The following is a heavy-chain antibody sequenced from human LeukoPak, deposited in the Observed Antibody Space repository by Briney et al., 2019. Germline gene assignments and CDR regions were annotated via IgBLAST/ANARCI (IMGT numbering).Heavy chain of an antibody. CDR1: GGSFSDYY. CDR3: ARAFRRYYGSGTYYQDWFDP. Sequence: SSETLSLTCSVYGGSFSDYYWTWIRQPPGKGLEWIAEIDHSGTTNYNPSLQSRLSISLDTSKNQFSLKVNSVTAADTAVYYCARAFRRYYGSGTYYQDWFDPWGQGTQVTVSS. CDR2: IDHSGTT. D-gene: IGHD3-10*01. J-gene: IGHJ5*02. V-gene: IGHV4-34*01.